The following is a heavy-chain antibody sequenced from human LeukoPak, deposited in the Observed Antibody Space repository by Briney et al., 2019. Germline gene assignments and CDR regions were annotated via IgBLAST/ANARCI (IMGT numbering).Heavy chain of an antibody. D-gene: IGHD3-10*01. Sequence: GASVKVSCKASGYTFTSYGISWVRQAPGQGLEWMGWISAYNGNTNYAQKLQGRVTMTTDTSTSTAYMELRSLRSDDTAVYYCATLGHGSGSFPLRYGMDVWGQGTTVTVSS. CDR3: ATLGHGSGSFPLRYGMDV. J-gene: IGHJ6*02. CDR1: GYTFTSYG. V-gene: IGHV1-18*01. CDR2: ISAYNGNT.